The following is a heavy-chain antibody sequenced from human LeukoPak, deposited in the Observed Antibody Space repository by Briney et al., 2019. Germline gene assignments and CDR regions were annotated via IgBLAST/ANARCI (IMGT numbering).Heavy chain of an antibody. CDR1: GFTFSSCG. D-gene: IGHD6-13*01. CDR2: TRYDGSNT. CDR3: ARDLMGIAYRGAFYY. V-gene: IGHV3-30*02. Sequence: GGSLRLSCAASGFTFSSCGMHWVRQAPGKGLEWVAFTRYDGSNTYYADSVKGRFTISRDNAKNSLYLQMNSLRAEDTAVYYCARDLMGIAYRGAFYYWGQGTLVTVSS. J-gene: IGHJ4*02.